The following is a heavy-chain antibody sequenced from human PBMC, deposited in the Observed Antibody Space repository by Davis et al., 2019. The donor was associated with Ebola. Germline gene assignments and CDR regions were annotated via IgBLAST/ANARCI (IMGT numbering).Heavy chain of an antibody. CDR2: ISYDGSNE. D-gene: IGHD4-23*01. CDR3: VRTDGGKPVFQH. CDR1: GFTFSNYG. J-gene: IGHJ1*01. Sequence: GESLKISCAASGFTFSNYGMNWVRPAPGKGLAWVVVISYDGSNEYYADSVKGRFTISRDNAKDSLYLQMNSLRDDDTAVYYCVRTDGGKPVFQHWGQGTLVTVSA. V-gene: IGHV3-30*03.